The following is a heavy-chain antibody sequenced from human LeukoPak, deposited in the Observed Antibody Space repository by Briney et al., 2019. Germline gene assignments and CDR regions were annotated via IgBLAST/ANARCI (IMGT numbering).Heavy chain of an antibody. CDR3: AKDSARYFDWLLSLFDY. Sequence: GGSLRLSCAASGSTFSSYAMSWVRQAPGKGLEWVSAISGSGGSTYYADSVKGRFTISRDNSKNTLYLQMNSLRAKDTAVYYCAKDSARYFDWLLSLFDYWGQGTLVTVSS. J-gene: IGHJ4*02. D-gene: IGHD3-9*01. V-gene: IGHV3-23*01. CDR1: GSTFSSYA. CDR2: ISGSGGST.